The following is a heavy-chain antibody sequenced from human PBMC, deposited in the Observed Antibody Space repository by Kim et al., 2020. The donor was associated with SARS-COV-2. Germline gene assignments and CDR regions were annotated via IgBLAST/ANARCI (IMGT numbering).Heavy chain of an antibody. Sequence: GGSLRLSCAASGFTFSSYGMHWVRQAPGKGLEWVAVISYDGSNKYYADSVKGRFTISRDNSKNTLYLQMNSLRAEDTAVYYCAKGANRLYYDSSGYYDDAFDIWPKGQWSPSLQ. D-gene: IGHD3-22*01. CDR1: GFTFSSYG. CDR3: AKGANRLYYDSSGYYDDAFDI. CDR2: ISYDGSNK. J-gene: IGHJ3*02. V-gene: IGHV3-30*18.